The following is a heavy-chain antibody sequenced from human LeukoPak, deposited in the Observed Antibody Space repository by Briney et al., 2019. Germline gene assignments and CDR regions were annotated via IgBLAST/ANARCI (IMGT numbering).Heavy chain of an antibody. CDR3: ASGRPRDCSTTSCYDHY. J-gene: IGHJ4*02. CDR1: GGSISSFH. D-gene: IGHD2-2*01. V-gene: IGHV4-4*07. Sequence: SQTLSLTCTVSGGSISSFHWSWIRQPAGKGLEWIGRIYSSGGTDYNPSLKSRVTISVDKSKNQFSLRLSSVTAADTAVYYCASGRPRDCSTTSCYDHYWGQGTLVTVSS. CDR2: IYSSGGT.